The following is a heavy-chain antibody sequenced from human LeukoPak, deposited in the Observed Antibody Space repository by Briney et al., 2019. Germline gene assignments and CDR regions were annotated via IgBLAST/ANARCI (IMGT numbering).Heavy chain of an antibody. Sequence: GGSLRLSCAASGFTFSSYAMSWVRQAPGKGLEWVSTISGSGSSTYYADSVKGRFTLSRDSSKNTVYLEMNSLRAEDTAVYYCAKSAVRGVISPEDDYWGQGTLVTVSS. J-gene: IGHJ4*02. CDR1: GFTFSSYA. CDR2: ISGSGSST. D-gene: IGHD3-10*01. CDR3: AKSAVRGVISPEDDY. V-gene: IGHV3-23*01.